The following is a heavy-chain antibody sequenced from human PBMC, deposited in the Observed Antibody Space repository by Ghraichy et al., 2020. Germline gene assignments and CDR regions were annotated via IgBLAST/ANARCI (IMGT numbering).Heavy chain of an antibody. V-gene: IGHV3-21*01. Sequence: GGSLRLSCAASGFTFSSYSMNWVRQAPGKGLEWVSSISSSSSYIYYADSVKGRFTISRDNAKNSLYLQMNSLRAEDTAVYYCARDPSIVLMVYAPLLYGMDVWGQGTTVTVSS. J-gene: IGHJ6*02. CDR1: GFTFSSYS. D-gene: IGHD2-8*01. CDR3: ARDPSIVLMVYAPLLYGMDV. CDR2: ISSSSSYI.